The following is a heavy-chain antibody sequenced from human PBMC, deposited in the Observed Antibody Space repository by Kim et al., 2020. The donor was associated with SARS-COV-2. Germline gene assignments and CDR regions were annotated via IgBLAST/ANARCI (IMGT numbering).Heavy chain of an antibody. Sequence: ASVKVSCKASGYTFTGYYMHWVRQAPGQGLEWMGWINPNSGGTNYAQKFQGWVTMTRDTSISTAYMELSRLRSDDTAVYYCARGVATTAIYYYYGMDVWGQGTTVTVSS. J-gene: IGHJ6*02. CDR1: GYTFTGYY. D-gene: IGHD5-12*01. V-gene: IGHV1-2*04. CDR2: INPNSGGT. CDR3: ARGVATTAIYYYYGMDV.